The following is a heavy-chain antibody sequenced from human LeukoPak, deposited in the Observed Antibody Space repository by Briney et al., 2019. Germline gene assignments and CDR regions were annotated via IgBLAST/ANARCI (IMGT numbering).Heavy chain of an antibody. J-gene: IGHJ4*02. D-gene: IGHD3-16*01. CDR2: ISGGGGST. CDR1: GFPFSSYA. CDR3: ARTRGPNVFGGVHDY. Sequence: GGSLRLSCAASGFPFSSYAMSWVRQAPEKGLEWVSGISGGGGSTYYADSVRGRFTISRDNSKNTLYLQVNSLRAEGTAVYYCARTRGPNVFGGVHDYWGQGTLVTVSS. V-gene: IGHV3-23*01.